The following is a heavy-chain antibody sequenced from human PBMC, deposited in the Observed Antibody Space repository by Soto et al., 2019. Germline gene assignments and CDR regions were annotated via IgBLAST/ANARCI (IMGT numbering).Heavy chain of an antibody. D-gene: IGHD3-22*01. V-gene: IGHV1-2*02. CDR2: INPNSGGT. Sequence: ASVKVSCNASGYTFTGYYMHWVRQAPGQVLEWMGWINPNSGGTNYAQKFQGRVTMTRDTSISTAYMELSRLRSDDTAVYYCARDATMIVVVPRAYFDYWGQGTLVTVSS. CDR3: ARDATMIVVVPRAYFDY. CDR1: GYTFTGYY. J-gene: IGHJ4*02.